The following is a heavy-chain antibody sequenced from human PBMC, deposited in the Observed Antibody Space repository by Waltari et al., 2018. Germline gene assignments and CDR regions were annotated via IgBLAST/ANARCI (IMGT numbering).Heavy chain of an antibody. CDR1: GFTFSRHR. CDR3: AKLTFSAFERKPHFDS. Sequence: EVQLVQSGGGLVKPGGSLSLSFAASGFTFSRHRINWVRQSPGKGLEWVSSISSSSSYIYYADSVKGRFTISRDNAKNSLYLQMNSLRVEDTAIYYCAKLTFSAFERKPHFDSWGQGTLVTVSS. J-gene: IGHJ4*02. D-gene: IGHD5-12*01. V-gene: IGHV3-21*04. CDR2: ISSSSSYI.